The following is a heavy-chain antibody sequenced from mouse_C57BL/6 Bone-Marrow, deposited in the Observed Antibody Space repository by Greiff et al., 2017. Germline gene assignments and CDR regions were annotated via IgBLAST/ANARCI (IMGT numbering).Heavy chain of an antibody. J-gene: IGHJ4*01. CDR2: IYPRSGNT. D-gene: IGHD4-1*01. V-gene: IGHV1-81*01. Sequence: VQLQQSGAELARPGASVKLSCKASGYTFTRYGISWVKQRTGQGLEWIGEIYPRSGNTYYTEKFKGKATLTADKSSSTAYMELRSLTSEDSAVYFCASGPANWDVDYAMDYWGQGTSVTVSS. CDR1: GYTFTRYG. CDR3: ASGPANWDVDYAMDY.